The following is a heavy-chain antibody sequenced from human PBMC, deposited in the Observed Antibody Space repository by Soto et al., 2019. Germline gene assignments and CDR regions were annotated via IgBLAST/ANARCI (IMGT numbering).Heavy chain of an antibody. J-gene: IGHJ4*02. V-gene: IGHV3-11*06. CDR2: SSNSGTFA. Sequence: GGSLRLSCAASGFTFSDYYMSWVRQAPGRGLEWISYSSNSGTFARYATSVKGRFSISRDNANNSLYLEMNSLRPEDTAVYYCARACDNFNVLDYWGQGTPVTVSS. CDR1: GFTFSDYY. CDR3: ARACDNFNVLDY. D-gene: IGHD1-1*01.